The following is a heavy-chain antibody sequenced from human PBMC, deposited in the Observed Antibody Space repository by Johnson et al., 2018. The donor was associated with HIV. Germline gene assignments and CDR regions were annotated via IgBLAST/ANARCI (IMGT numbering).Heavy chain of an antibody. J-gene: IGHJ3*02. CDR1: GFSLDEYA. CDR2: ISGSGCST. D-gene: IGHD4/OR15-4a*01. Sequence: VQLVESGGGLVRPGGSLRLSCEGSGFSLDEYAMTWVRQAPGKGLEWVSGISGSGCSTYYADSVQGRFPISRDNSKNTLFLQMSSLSAEDTAVYYCAREGASERAGFDIWGLGTKVTVSS. CDR3: AREGASERAGFDI. V-gene: IGHV3-23*04.